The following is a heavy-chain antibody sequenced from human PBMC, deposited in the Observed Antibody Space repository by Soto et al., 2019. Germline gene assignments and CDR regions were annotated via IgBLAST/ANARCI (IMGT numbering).Heavy chain of an antibody. Sequence: SVKVSCNASGSTVTNYYMHLVRQAPGQGLEWMGWMNPRSGGTKYAQAFQDRVTMTRDASISTAYMELTSLRHGDTAVYFWARSDDSTSYPLDLWGPGTLVTVSS. CDR1: GSTVTNYY. CDR3: ARSDDSTSYPLDL. J-gene: IGHJ5*02. D-gene: IGHD4-4*01. V-gene: IGHV1-2*02. CDR2: MNPRSGGT.